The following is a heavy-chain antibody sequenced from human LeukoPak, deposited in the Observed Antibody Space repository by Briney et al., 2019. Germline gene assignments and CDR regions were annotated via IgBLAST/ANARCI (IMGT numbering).Heavy chain of an antibody. J-gene: IGHJ4*02. CDR1: GYTFTGCY. D-gene: IGHD1-26*01. V-gene: IGHV1-2*02. Sequence: ASVKVSCKASGYTFTGCYMHWVRQAPGQGLEWMGWINSNTGDTGYAQKFQGRVIMTRDTYISTVYMELNRLKSDDTAVYYCARWELSGEGRYFDYWGQGTQVTVSS. CDR2: INSNTGDT. CDR3: ARWELSGEGRYFDY.